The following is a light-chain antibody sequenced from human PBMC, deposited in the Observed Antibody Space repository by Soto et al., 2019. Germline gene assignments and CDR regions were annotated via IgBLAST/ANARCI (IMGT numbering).Light chain of an antibody. V-gene: IGKV4-1*01. CDR1: QSVLYNSNNKNY. CDR3: QQYYRTPIT. J-gene: IGKJ5*01. Sequence: DIVMTQSPDSLAVSLGERATINCKSSQSVLYNSNNKNYLAWYQQKPGQPPKLLIYWASTRESGVPDRFSGSGSGTDFTLTISSLQAEDVAVYYCQQYYRTPITFGQGTRLEIE. CDR2: WAS.